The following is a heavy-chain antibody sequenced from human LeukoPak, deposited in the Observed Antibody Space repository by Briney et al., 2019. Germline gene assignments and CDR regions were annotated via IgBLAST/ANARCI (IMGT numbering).Heavy chain of an antibody. V-gene: IGHV3-13*01. CDR1: GFTFSSYD. Sequence: TGGSLRLSCAASGFTFSSYDMHWVRNAIGKGLEWVSAIGTAGDTYYPGSVKGRFTISRENAKNSLCLQMNSLRAGDTAVYYCARERRGWFDPWGQGTPVTVSS. J-gene: IGHJ5*02. CDR3: ARERRGWFDP. CDR2: IGTAGDT.